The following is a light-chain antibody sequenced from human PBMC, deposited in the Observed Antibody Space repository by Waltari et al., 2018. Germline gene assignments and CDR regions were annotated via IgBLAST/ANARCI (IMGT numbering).Light chain of an antibody. CDR1: GSAVGASDS. V-gene: IGLV2-14*03. CDR2: AFT. CDR3: SSQTLDGLVL. J-gene: IGLJ2*01. Sequence: QSALTQPASVSGSPGQSITISCSGVGSAVGASDSVSWHQHHPGKAPQVIIYAFTNRPSGVSDRFSASKSANTASLTISRLQPEDEADYYCSSQTLDGLVLFGGGTRLTVL.